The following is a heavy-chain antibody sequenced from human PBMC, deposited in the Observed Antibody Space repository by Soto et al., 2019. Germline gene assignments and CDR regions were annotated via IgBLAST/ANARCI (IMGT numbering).Heavy chain of an antibody. CDR1: GFTFSSYS. J-gene: IGHJ5*02. V-gene: IGHV3-21*01. CDR3: ARDAETHVDKAMDNWFDP. CDR2: ISSSSSYI. Sequence: VGSLRLSCAASGFTFSSYSMNWVRQAPGKGLEWVSSISSSSSYIYYADSVKGRFTISRDNAKNSLYLQMNSLRAEDTAVYYCARDAETHVDKAMDNWFDPWGQGTLVTVSS. D-gene: IGHD5-18*01.